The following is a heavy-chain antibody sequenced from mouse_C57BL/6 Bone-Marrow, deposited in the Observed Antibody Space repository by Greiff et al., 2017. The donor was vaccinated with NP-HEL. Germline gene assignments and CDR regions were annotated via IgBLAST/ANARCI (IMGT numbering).Heavy chain of an antibody. CDR1: GYAFSSSW. D-gene: IGHD2-14*01. V-gene: IGHV1-82*01. J-gene: IGHJ3*01. CDR2: IYPGDGDT. CDR3: ARGGYSAY. Sequence: QVQLKESGPELVKPGASVKISCKASGYAFSSSWMNWVKQRPGKGLEWIGRIYPGDGDTNYNGKFKGKATLTADKSSSTAYMQLSSLTSEDSAVYFCARGGYSAYWGQGTLVTVSA.